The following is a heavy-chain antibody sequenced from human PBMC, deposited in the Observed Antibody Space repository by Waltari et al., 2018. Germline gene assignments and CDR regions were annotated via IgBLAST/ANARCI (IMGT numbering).Heavy chain of an antibody. D-gene: IGHD5-18*01. CDR3: ARGDSYGYYYYGMDV. Sequence: QVQLVESGGGVVQPGRSLRLSCAASGFTFSSYGLPWVRQAPGKGLGWVAVIWYDGSNKYYADSVKGRFTISRDNSKNTLYLQMNSLRAEDTAVYYCARGDSYGYYYYGMDVWGQGTTVTVSS. CDR2: IWYDGSNK. J-gene: IGHJ6*02. V-gene: IGHV3-33*01. CDR1: GFTFSSYG.